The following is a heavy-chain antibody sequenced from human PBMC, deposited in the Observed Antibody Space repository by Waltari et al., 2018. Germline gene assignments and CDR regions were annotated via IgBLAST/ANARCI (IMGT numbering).Heavy chain of an antibody. CDR2: INTNSGNP. D-gene: IGHD2-2*01. CDR1: GFSFTSVA. J-gene: IGHJ5*02. V-gene: IGHV7-4-1*02. Sequence: QVELVQSGPELKNPVASVKFSCRAPGFSFTSVAKTSVRQAPGRGFELMGWINTNSGNPTYVQCFTGRFVFSLDTSVSTAFLQINSLEAEDTAVYYCAREVVPAATIVVNWFDPWGQGTLVTVSS. CDR3: AREVVPAATIVVNWFDP.